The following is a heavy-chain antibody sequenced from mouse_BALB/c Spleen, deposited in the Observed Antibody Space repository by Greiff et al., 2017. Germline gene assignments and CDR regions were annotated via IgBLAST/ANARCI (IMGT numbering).Heavy chain of an antibody. J-gene: IGHJ2*01. CDR1: GYAFTNYL. Sequence: VQLQESGAELVRPGTSVKVSCKASGYAFTNYLIEWVKQRPGQGLEWIGVINPGSGGTNYNEKFKGKATLTADKSSSTAYMQLSSLTSDDSAVYFCARSSLLLPFDYWGQGTTLTVSS. V-gene: IGHV1-54*01. D-gene: IGHD1-1*01. CDR3: ARSSLLLPFDY. CDR2: INPGSGGT.